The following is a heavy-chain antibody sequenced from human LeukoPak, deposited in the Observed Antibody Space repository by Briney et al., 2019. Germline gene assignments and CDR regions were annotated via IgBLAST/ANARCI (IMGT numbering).Heavy chain of an antibody. CDR1: GGSISSSSYY. D-gene: IGHD6-6*01. CDR3: ARLRLGSSSGDY. Sequence: PSQTLSLTCTVSGGSISSSSYYWGWIRQPPGKGLEWIGSIYYSGSTYYNPSLKSRVTISVDTSKNQFSLKLSSVTAADTAVYYCARLRLGSSSGDYWGQGTLVTVSS. CDR2: IYYSGST. V-gene: IGHV4-39*01. J-gene: IGHJ4*02.